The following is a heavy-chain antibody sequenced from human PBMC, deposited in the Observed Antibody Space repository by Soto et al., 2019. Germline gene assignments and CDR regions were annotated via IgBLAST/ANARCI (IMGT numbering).Heavy chain of an antibody. CDR1: GFICSSYD. V-gene: IGHV3-23*01. CDR2: ILVGGST. Sequence: PGGSLRLACEASGFICSSYDMIGVGQALGKGLEWVSTILVGGSTHYEDSVKGRFTISRDRSKNTVYLEMNSLTAGNTAVYYCAKATATGGGAFDICGQGTMVTVSS. CDR3: AKATATGGGAFDI. J-gene: IGHJ3*02. D-gene: IGHD2-8*02.